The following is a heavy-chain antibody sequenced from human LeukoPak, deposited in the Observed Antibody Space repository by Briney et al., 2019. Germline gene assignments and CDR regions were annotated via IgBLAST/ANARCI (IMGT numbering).Heavy chain of an antibody. CDR1: GFTFSGYW. J-gene: IGHJ6*03. D-gene: IGHD2-8*01. Sequence: PGGSLRLSCAASGFTFSGYWMHWVRQAPGKGPVWVSRINGDGRSTTYADSVKGRFTISRDNAKNTVYLYMNSLRAEDTAVYYCARDRDVLRYYMDVWAKGPRSPSP. V-gene: IGHV3-74*01. CDR3: ARDRDVLRYYMDV. CDR2: INGDGRST.